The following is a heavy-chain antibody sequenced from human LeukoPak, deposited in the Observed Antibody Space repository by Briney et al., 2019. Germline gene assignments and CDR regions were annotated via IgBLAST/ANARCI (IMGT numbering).Heavy chain of an antibody. J-gene: IGHJ4*02. CDR2: IIPIFGTA. D-gene: IGHD5-18*01. CDR1: GGTFSSYA. CDR3: ARDLIGRRGYSYGSNYFDY. Sequence: SVKVSCKASGGTFSSYAISWVRQAPGQGLEWMGGIIPIFGTANYAQKFQGRVTITTDESTSTAYMELSSLRSEDTAVYYCARDLIGRRGYSYGSNYFDYWGQGTLVTVSS. V-gene: IGHV1-69*05.